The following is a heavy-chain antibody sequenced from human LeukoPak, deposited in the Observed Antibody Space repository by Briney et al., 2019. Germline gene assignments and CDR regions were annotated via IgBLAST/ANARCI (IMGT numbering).Heavy chain of an antibody. Sequence: SVKVSCKASGGTFSSYAISWVRQASRQGLEWMGGIIPIFGTANYAQKFQGRVTITADESTSTAYMELSSLRSEDTAVYYCARGHGDWVYFDYWGQGTLVTVSS. D-gene: IGHD4-17*01. CDR3: ARGHGDWVYFDY. CDR2: IIPIFGTA. CDR1: GGTFSSYA. V-gene: IGHV1-69*13. J-gene: IGHJ4*02.